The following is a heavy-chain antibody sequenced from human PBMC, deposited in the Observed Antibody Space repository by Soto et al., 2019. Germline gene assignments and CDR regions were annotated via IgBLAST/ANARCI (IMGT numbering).Heavy chain of an antibody. V-gene: IGHV3-23*01. CDR1: GFTFSSCA. CDR2: IIDSGGST. D-gene: IGHD5-12*01. J-gene: IGHJ6*02. CDR3: AKDGGGGYDYYYYGMDV. Sequence: PGGSLTLSCAASGFTFSSCAMGWVRQAPGKGLEWVSDIIDSGGSTYYADSVKGRFTISRDNSKSTLYLQMNSLRAEDTALYYCAKDGGGGYDYYYYGMDVWGQGTTVTVSS.